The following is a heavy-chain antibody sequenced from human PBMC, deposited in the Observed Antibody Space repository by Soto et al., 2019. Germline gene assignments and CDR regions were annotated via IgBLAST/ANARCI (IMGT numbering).Heavy chain of an antibody. CDR2: INVGDDKT. V-gene: IGHV1-3*01. D-gene: IGHD3-16*02. CDR1: GKSFDNFA. J-gene: IGHJ4*02. CDR3: ARAKYDYIWGSYHPFDQ. Sequence: QVQLVQSGAEVKKPGASVRLSCKVSGKSFDNFAVHWVRQTPGQRPEWMGRINVGDDKTKYSEKLQDRVIVSYDTSATTAYMELRALSSEDTAVYYCARAKYDYIWGSYHPFDQWAQGAQVTVAS.